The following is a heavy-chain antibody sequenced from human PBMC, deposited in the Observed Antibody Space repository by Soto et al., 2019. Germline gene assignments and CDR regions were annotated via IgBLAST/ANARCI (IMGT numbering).Heavy chain of an antibody. CDR3: ARWVRDTVMVSYVPNYFDY. J-gene: IGHJ4*02. Sequence: QVQLVQSGAEVKKPGSSVKVSCKASGGTFSSYAISWVRQAPGQGIEWMGGIIPIFGTANYAQKFQGRVTITADESTSTAYMELSSLRSEDTAVYYCARWVRDTVMVSYVPNYFDYWGQGTLVTVSS. CDR1: GGTFSSYA. D-gene: IGHD5-18*01. V-gene: IGHV1-69*01. CDR2: IIPIFGTA.